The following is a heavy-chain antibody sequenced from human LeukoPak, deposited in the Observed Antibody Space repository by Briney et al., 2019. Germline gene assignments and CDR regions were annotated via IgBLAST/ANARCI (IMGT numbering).Heavy chain of an antibody. Sequence: SETLSLTCTVSGDSISSNYWNWIRQPPGKGLEWIGYVYYSGSTNYDPSLKSRVTMSIDTSKNQFSLKLSSVTATDTAVYFCARGFYDSSGYPSPFDSWGQGTLVTVSS. J-gene: IGHJ4*02. CDR2: VYYSGST. CDR1: GDSISSNY. D-gene: IGHD3-22*01. CDR3: ARGFYDSSGYPSPFDS. V-gene: IGHV4-59*08.